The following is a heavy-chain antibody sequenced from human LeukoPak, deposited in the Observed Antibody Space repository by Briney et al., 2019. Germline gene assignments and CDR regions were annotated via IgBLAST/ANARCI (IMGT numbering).Heavy chain of an antibody. CDR2: ISSDGSGT. CDR1: GFTFSNYW. Sequence: GGSLRLSCAASGFTFSNYWMSWVRQAPGKGLVWVSRISSDGSGTNYADSVKGRFTISRDNAKNILYLQMNSLRVEDTAVYYCTRDLGGATWGEWNYWGQGTLVTVSS. J-gene: IGHJ4*02. V-gene: IGHV3-74*01. CDR3: TRDLGGATWGEWNY. D-gene: IGHD1-26*01.